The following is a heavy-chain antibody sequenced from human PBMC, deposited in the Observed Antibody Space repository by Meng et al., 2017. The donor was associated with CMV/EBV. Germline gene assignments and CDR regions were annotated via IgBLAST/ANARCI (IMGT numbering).Heavy chain of an antibody. D-gene: IGHD3-3*01. CDR1: GFTFSDYY. Sequence: GESLKISCAASGFTFSDYYMSWIRQAPGKGLEWVSYISSSGSTIYYADSVKGRFTISRDNAKNSLYLQMNSLRAEDTAVYYCARAYNSAIFGVVGYFDYWGQGTLVTVSS. CDR3: ARAYNSAIFGVVGYFDY. CDR2: ISSSGSTI. J-gene: IGHJ4*02. V-gene: IGHV3-11*04.